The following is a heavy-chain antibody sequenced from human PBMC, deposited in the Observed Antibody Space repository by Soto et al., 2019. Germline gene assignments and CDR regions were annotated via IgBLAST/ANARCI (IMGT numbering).Heavy chain of an antibody. CDR2: IYSGGST. Sequence: GGSQRLSSTASGGNVRSNSMSWVRQAPGKGLEWVSVIYSGGSTFYTDSVKGRFTISRDNSKNTLYLQMNCLRAEDTAVYYCARSGYSYGSFDYWGQGTLVTSPQ. CDR3: ARSGYSYGSFDY. V-gene: IGHV3-66*01. CDR1: GGNVRSNS. J-gene: IGHJ4*02. D-gene: IGHD5-18*01.